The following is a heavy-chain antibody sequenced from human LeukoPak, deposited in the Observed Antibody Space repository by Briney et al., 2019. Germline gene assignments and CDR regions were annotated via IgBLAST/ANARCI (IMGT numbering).Heavy chain of an antibody. D-gene: IGHD2-2*01. CDR2: ISYDGSNK. CDR3: ARSYCSSTSCYYFDY. J-gene: IGHJ4*02. CDR1: GFTFSSYA. Sequence: GGSLRLSCAASGFTFSSYAVHWVRQAPGKGLEWVAVISYDGSNKYYADSVKGRFTISRDNSKNTLYLQMNSLRAEVTAVYYCARSYCSSTSCYYFDYWGQGTLVTVSS. V-gene: IGHV3-30-3*01.